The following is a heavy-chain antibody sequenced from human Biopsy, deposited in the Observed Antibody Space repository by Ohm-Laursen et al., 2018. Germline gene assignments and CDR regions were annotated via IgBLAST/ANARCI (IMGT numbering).Heavy chain of an antibody. J-gene: IGHJ4*02. V-gene: IGHV1-24*01. CDR3: AADINVWNVNY. CDR2: FAPENGKT. D-gene: IGHD1-1*01. CDR1: GYAVTEFS. Sequence: ASVRVSCNVSGYAVTEFSMHWVRQAPGKGLEWMGGFAPENGKTIYAQKFQGRVTMTEDTSTDTAYMELSSLRSEDTAVYYCAADINVWNVNYWGQGTQVTVSS.